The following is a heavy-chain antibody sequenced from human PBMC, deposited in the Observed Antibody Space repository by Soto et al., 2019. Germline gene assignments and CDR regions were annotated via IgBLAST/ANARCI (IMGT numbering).Heavy chain of an antibody. CDR3: ARIRLGDTAIDY. V-gene: IGHV3-7*01. CDR1: GFPFSSYW. D-gene: IGHD5-18*01. Sequence: GGSLRLSCAASGFPFSSYWMSWVRQAPGKGLEWVANIKQDGSEKYYVDSVKGRFTISRDNAKNSLYLQMNSLRAEDTAVYYCARIRLGDTAIDYWGQGTLVTVSS. CDR2: IKQDGSEK. J-gene: IGHJ4*02.